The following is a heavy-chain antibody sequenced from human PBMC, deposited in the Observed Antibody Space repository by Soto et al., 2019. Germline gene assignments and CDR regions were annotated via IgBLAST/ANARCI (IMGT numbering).Heavy chain of an antibody. CDR1: GGSISSSSYY. Sequence: QLQLQESGPGLVKPSETLSLTCTVSGGSISSSSYYWGWIRQPPGKGLEWIGSIYYSGSTYYNPSLKSRVTRSVDTXXTXPXXRLSSVTAADTAVYYCARQTLEIVATHGWLCEFDYWGQGTLVTVSS. CDR3: ARQTLEIVATHGWLCEFDY. V-gene: IGHV4-39*01. CDR2: IYYSGST. J-gene: IGHJ4*02. D-gene: IGHD5-12*01.